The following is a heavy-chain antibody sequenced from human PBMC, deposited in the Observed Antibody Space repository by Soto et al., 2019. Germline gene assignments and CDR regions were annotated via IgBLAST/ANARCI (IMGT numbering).Heavy chain of an antibody. D-gene: IGHD5-12*01. CDR2: IKSYVDGGTT. CDR1: GFTFSDAW. J-gene: IGHJ6*02. CDR3: TSPYLLDIVATISHRGYYYGMDV. V-gene: IGHV3-15*07. Sequence: PGGSLRLSCAASGFTFSDAWMNWVRQAPGKGLEWVGRIKSYVDGGTTDYAAPVKGRFTISRDDSKNTLYLQMNSLKTEDTAVYYCTSPYLLDIVATISHRGYYYGMDVWGQGTTVTVSS.